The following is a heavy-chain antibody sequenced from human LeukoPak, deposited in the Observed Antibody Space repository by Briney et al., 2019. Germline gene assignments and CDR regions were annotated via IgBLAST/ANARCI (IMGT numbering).Heavy chain of an antibody. V-gene: IGHV4-59*12. CDR2: IYYSGST. J-gene: IGHJ4*02. D-gene: IGHD6-13*01. Sequence: SETLSLTCTVSGGSISSYYWSWIRQPPGKGLEWIGYIYYSGSTNYNPSLKSRVTISVDTSKNQFSLKLSSVTAADTAVYYCARLIVGGIAAAGSYRTFDYWGQGTLVTVSS. CDR3: ARLIVGGIAAAGSYRTFDY. CDR1: GGSISSYY.